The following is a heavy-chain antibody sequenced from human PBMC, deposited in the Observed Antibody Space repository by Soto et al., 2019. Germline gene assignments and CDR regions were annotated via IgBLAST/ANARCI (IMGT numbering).Heavy chain of an antibody. CDR3: ARDRLRYFDWSSYYYYGMDV. V-gene: IGHV3-53*01. Sequence: EVQLVESGGGLIQPGGSLRLSCAASGFTVSSNYMSWVRQAPGKGLEWVSVIYSGGSTYYADSVKGRFTISRDNSKNTLYLQMNSLRAEDTAVYYCARDRLRYFDWSSYYYYGMDVWGQGTTVTVSS. J-gene: IGHJ6*02. CDR2: IYSGGST. CDR1: GFTVSSNY. D-gene: IGHD3-9*01.